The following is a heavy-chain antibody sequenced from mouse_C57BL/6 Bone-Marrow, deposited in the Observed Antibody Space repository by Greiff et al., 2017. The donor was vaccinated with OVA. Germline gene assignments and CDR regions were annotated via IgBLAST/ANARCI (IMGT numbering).Heavy chain of an antibody. Sequence: QVQLKQPGAELVKPGASVKMSCKASGYTFTSYWITWVKQRPGQGLEWIGDIYPGSGSTNYNEKFKSKATLTVDPSSSTAYMQLSSLTSEDSAVYYCARGYYLFAYWGQGTLVTVSA. V-gene: IGHV1-55*01. J-gene: IGHJ3*01. D-gene: IGHD5-5*01. CDR2: IYPGSGST. CDR3: ARGYYLFAY. CDR1: GYTFTSYW.